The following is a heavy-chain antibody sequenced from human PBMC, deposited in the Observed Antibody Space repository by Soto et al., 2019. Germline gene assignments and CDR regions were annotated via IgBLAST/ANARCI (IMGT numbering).Heavy chain of an antibody. CDR2: ISSSSSDT. CDR1: GFTFSDYY. J-gene: IGHJ4*02. Sequence: QVHLVESGGGLVKPGGSLRLSCAASGFTFSDYYMSWIRQAPGKGLEWVSYISSSSSDTNYADSVRGRFTISRDNAKNALYLQMNGLRAEDTAVYFGARDIARVTDTYYYDYWGQGTLVTVSS. CDR3: ARDIARVTDTYYYDY. V-gene: IGHV3-11*06. D-gene: IGHD5-18*01.